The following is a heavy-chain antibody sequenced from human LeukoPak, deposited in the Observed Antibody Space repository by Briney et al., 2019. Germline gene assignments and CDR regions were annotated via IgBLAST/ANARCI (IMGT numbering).Heavy chain of an antibody. D-gene: IGHD3-16*01. J-gene: IGHJ3*01. Sequence: GESLKISCKGLQYTFSNYWITWVRQVPGEGLEWMGMIDPSDTCTKYSPSFQGHVTLSVDKSIDTAYLQWSGLKASDTAIYFCARHKVLGGITIDVFDLWGQGTLVTVSS. CDR2: IDPSDTCT. V-gene: IGHV5-10-1*01. CDR3: ARHKVLGGITIDVFDL. CDR1: QYTFSNYW.